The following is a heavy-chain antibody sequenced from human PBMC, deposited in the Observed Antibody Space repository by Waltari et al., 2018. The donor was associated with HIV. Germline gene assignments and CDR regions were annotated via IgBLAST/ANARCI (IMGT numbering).Heavy chain of an antibody. Sequence: QLQLQESGPGLVKPSETLSLTCTVSGGSISSSSYYWGWIRQPPGKGLEWIGSIYYSGSTYYNPSLKSRVTISVDTSKNQFSLKLSSVTAADTAVYYCARQYRPRVAAYYYYGMDVWGQGTTVTVSS. J-gene: IGHJ6*02. CDR2: IYYSGST. CDR1: GGSISSSSYY. V-gene: IGHV4-39*01. CDR3: ARQYRPRVAAYYYYGMDV. D-gene: IGHD2-15*01.